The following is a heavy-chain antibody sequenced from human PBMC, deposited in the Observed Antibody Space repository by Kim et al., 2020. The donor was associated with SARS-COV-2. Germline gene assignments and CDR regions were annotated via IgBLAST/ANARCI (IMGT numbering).Heavy chain of an antibody. CDR1: GYTFTSYD. V-gene: IGHV1-8*01. CDR2: MNPNSGNT. Sequence: ASVKVSCKASGYTFTSYDINWVRQATGQGLEWMGWMNPNSGNTGYAQKFQGRVTMTRNTSISTAYMELSSLRSEDTAVYYCARAPPYSSSWYMPLHHYYYYGMDVWGQGTTVTVSS. CDR3: ARAPPYSSSWYMPLHHYYYYGMDV. D-gene: IGHD6-13*01. J-gene: IGHJ6*02.